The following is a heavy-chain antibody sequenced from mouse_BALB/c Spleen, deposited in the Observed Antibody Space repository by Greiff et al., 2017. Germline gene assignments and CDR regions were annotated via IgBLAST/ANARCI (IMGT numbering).Heavy chain of an antibody. V-gene: IGHV1-67*01. CDR2: ISTYSVNT. J-gene: IGHJ2*01. Sequence: QFKLHRPGPGRVGPGFSVKISCKGSAYTFPDYAMHWVKQSHAKSLEWIGVISTYSVNTNYNQKFKGKATMTVDKSSSTAYMELARLTSEDSAIYYCARFSGSSYFFDYWGQGTTLTVSS. D-gene: IGHD1-1*01. CDR3: ARFSGSSYFFDY. CDR1: AYTFPDYA.